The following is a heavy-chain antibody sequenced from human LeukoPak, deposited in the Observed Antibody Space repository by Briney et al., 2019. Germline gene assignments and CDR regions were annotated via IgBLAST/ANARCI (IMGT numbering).Heavy chain of an antibody. CDR2: ISAYNGNT. Sequence: ASVKVSCKASGYTFTSYGISWVRQAPGQGLEWMGWISAYNGNTNYAQKLQGRVTMTTDTSTSTAYMELRSLRSDDTAVCYCARRGSSGSYYNNWFDPWGQGTLVTVSS. CDR1: GYTFTSYG. J-gene: IGHJ5*02. CDR3: ARRGSSGSYYNNWFDP. V-gene: IGHV1-18*04. D-gene: IGHD3-10*01.